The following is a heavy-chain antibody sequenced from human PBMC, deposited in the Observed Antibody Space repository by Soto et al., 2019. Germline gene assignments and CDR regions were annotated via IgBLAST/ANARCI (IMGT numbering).Heavy chain of an antibody. CDR1: GYTFTGYY. D-gene: IGHD2-15*01. CDR2: INPNSGGT. CDR3: ASAVVVVAADAFDI. V-gene: IGHV1-2*02. J-gene: IGHJ3*02. Sequence: ASVKVSCKASGYTFTGYYMHWVRQAPGQGLEWMGWINPNSGGTNYAQKFQGRVTMTRDTSISTAYMELSRLRSDDTAVYYCASAVVVVAADAFDIWGQGTMVTVSS.